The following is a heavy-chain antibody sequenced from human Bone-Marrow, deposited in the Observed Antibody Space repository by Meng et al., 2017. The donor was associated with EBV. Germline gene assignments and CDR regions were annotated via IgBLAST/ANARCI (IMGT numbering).Heavy chain of an antibody. D-gene: IGHD3-22*01. V-gene: IGHV1-3*01. CDR2: INVGNGDT. CDR3: ARDSTGDSRRFDP. Sequence: QVQLVQSGAGVKKPGASVKASCEASGYTFPSYAMHWVRQAPGQRLEWMGWINVGNGDTKYSQKFHGRVTITRDTSATTAYMELSSLTSEDTAVYYCARDSTGDSRRFDPWGQGTLVTVSS. J-gene: IGHJ5*02. CDR1: GYTFPSYA.